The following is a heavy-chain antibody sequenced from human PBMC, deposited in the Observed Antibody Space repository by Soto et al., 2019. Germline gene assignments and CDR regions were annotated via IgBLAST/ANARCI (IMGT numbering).Heavy chain of an antibody. CDR3: ARTHYSDRSGTDY. V-gene: IGHV4-30-4*01. J-gene: IGHJ4*02. Sequence: KPSETLSLTCTVSGGSIRSGDSYWSWIRQPPGKGLEWIGYIYYSGSTYYNPSLKSRVTISLDTSKNQFSLNLSSVTAADTAVYYCARTHYSDRSGTDYWGQGTLVTVPQ. CDR1: GGSIRSGDSY. CDR2: IYYSGST. D-gene: IGHD3-22*01.